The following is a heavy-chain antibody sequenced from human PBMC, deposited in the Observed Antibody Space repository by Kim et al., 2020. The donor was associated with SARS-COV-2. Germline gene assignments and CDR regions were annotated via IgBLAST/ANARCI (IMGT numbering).Heavy chain of an antibody. CDR2: TYFRSAWST. CDR1: GDTVSSKSAA. D-gene: IGHD5-12*01. CDR3: SRAQGTTYEKYYLFHGLHV. Sequence: SQTLSLTCAISGDTVSSKSAAWHWIRQSPSRGLEWLGRTYFRSAWSTDYAVSVKGRITIKPDISKNQVSLQLSSVTPEDSAVYYCSRAQGTTYEKYYLFHGLHVWGQGTTVAVSS. V-gene: IGHV6-1*01. J-gene: IGHJ6*02.